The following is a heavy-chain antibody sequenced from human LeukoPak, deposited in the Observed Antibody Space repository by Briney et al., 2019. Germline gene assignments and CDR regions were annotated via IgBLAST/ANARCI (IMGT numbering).Heavy chain of an antibody. Sequence: GASVKVSCKASGGTFSSYAISWVRQAPGQGLEWMGGIIPIFGTANYAQKFQGRVTITTDESTSTAYMELSSLRSEDTAVYYCARSHQYQLLSGSYGAFDIWGQGTMVTVSS. V-gene: IGHV1-69*05. J-gene: IGHJ3*02. D-gene: IGHD2-2*01. CDR2: IIPIFGTA. CDR3: ARSHQYQLLSGSYGAFDI. CDR1: GGTFSSYA.